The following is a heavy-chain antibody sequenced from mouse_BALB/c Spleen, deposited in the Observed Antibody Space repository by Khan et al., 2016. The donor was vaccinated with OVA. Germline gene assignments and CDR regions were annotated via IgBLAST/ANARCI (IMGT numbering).Heavy chain of an antibody. CDR1: GYSFTTYY. CDR2: IDPFNGDT. J-gene: IGHJ3*01. CDR3: TRHGYVAWFTY. D-gene: IGHD2-2*01. V-gene: IGHV1S135*01. Sequence: EVQLQESGPELMKPGASGKISCKASGYSFTTYYIHWVKQSHGKSLEWIGYIDPFNGDTTYNQKFKGMATLTVDKSSSTAYIHLSNLTSEDSAVYYCTRHGYVAWFTYWGQGTLVTVSA.